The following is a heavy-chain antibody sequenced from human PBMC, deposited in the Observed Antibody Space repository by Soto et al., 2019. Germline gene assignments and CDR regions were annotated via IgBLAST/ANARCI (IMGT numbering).Heavy chain of an antibody. Sequence: SETLSLTCTVSGGSISSYYWSWIRQPPGKGLEWIGYIYYSGSTNYNPSLKSRVTISVDTSKNQFSLKLSSVTAADTAVYYCARPYCSGWYNYYYCYYMDVWGKGTTVTVS. CDR3: ARPYCSGWYNYYYCYYMDV. V-gene: IGHV4-59*01. CDR1: GGSISSYY. D-gene: IGHD2-15*01. CDR2: IYYSGST. J-gene: IGHJ6*03.